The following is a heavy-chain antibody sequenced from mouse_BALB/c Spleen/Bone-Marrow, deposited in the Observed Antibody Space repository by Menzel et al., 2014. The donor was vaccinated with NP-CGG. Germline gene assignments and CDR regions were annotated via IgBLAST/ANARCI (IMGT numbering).Heavy chain of an antibody. CDR1: GYTFTSYT. Sequence: QVQLQQSGAELARPGASGKMSCKASGYTFTSYTIQWVKQRPGQGLEWIGYINPSSGYTDYNQKFKDKTTLPAEKSSNTAYMQQTSLTSEDSAVYYCAREARTGAWFTYWGQGTLVTVSA. V-gene: IGHV1-4*02. CDR3: AREARTGAWFTY. D-gene: IGHD4-1*01. CDR2: INPSSGYT. J-gene: IGHJ3*01.